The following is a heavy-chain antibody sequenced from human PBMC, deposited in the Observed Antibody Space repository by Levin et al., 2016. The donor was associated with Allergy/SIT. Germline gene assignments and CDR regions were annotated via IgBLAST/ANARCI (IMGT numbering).Heavy chain of an antibody. J-gene: IGHJ4*02. D-gene: IGHD2/OR15-2a*01. Sequence: KGLEWVSAISGSGVTTYHSDSVKGRFTISRDNSKNTLYLQMNSLRAEDTAVYYCAKGPSSISFKYFDYWGQGSLVTVSS. V-gene: IGHV3-23*01. CDR2: ISGSGVTT. CDR3: AKGPSSISFKYFDY.